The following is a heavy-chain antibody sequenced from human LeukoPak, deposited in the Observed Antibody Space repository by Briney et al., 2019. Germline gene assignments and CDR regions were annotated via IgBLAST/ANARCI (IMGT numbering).Heavy chain of an antibody. V-gene: IGHV5-51*01. D-gene: IGHD3-16*01. J-gene: IGHJ5*02. Sequence: GESLKISCKGSGYSFTSYWIAWVRQMPGKGLEWMGIIYPGDSDTRYSPSFQGQVTLSADKSISTAYLQWSSLKASDTAMYYCARHGSSYYEPRYNWFDPWGQGTLVTVSS. CDR1: GYSFTSYW. CDR2: IYPGDSDT. CDR3: ARHGSSYYEPRYNWFDP.